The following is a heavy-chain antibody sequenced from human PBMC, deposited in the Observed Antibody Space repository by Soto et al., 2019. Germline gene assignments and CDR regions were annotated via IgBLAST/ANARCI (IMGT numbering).Heavy chain of an antibody. CDR2: ISGSDGST. Sequence: GGSLRLSCAASGFTFSSYAMSWVRQAPGKGLEWVSAISGSDGSTYYADSVKGRFTISRDNSKNTLYLQMNSLRAEDTAVYYCAKGVGYSYAPMDVWGQGTTVTVSS. J-gene: IGHJ6*02. CDR3: AKGVGYSYAPMDV. CDR1: GFTFSSYA. D-gene: IGHD5-18*01. V-gene: IGHV3-23*01.